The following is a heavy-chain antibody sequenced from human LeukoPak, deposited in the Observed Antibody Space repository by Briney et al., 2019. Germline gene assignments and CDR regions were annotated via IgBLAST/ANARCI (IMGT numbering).Heavy chain of an antibody. CDR3: AKDLDTAMIGKIDY. V-gene: IGHV3-30-3*01. CDR2: ISFDGTNK. Sequence: PGRSLRLSCAASGFTFSDYAMHWVRQAPGKGLEWVAVISFDGTNKYYADSVKGRFTISRDNSKNTLYLQMNSLRAEDTAVYYCAKDLDTAMIGKIDYWGQGTLVTVSS. D-gene: IGHD5-18*01. CDR1: GFTFSDYA. J-gene: IGHJ4*02.